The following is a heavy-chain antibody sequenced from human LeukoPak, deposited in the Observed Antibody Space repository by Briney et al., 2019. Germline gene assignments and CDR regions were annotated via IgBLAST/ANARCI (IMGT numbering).Heavy chain of an antibody. CDR1: GFTFSSYW. CDR3: ARDRDTTVRWWNYYYYMDV. V-gene: IGHV3-7*03. D-gene: IGHD4-17*01. J-gene: IGHJ6*03. Sequence: GGSLRLSCAASGFTFSSYWMSWVRQAPGKGLEWVANIKQDGSEKYYVDSVKGRFTISRDNAKNSLYLQMNSLRSDDTAVYYCARDRDTTVRWWNYYYYMDVWGKGTTVTVSS. CDR2: IKQDGSEK.